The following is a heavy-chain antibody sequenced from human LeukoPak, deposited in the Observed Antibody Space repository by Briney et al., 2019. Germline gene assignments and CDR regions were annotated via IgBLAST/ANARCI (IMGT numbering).Heavy chain of an antibody. CDR1: GGSISSGGYS. Sequence: PSQTLSLTCAVSGGSISSGGYSWSWLRQPPGKGLEGIGYNYHSGSTYYNPSHKRRVTISVDRTKNQFSLKLSSVTAADTAVYYCARGYYYDSSGYYQNQDAFDIWGQGTMVTVSS. CDR3: ARGYYYDSSGYYQNQDAFDI. D-gene: IGHD3-22*01. CDR2: NYHSGST. V-gene: IGHV4-30-2*01. J-gene: IGHJ3*02.